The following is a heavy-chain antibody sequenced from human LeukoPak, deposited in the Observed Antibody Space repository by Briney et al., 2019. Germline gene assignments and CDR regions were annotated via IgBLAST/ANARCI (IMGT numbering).Heavy chain of an antibody. CDR3: AKDGGTHFDH. D-gene: IGHD1-26*01. V-gene: IGHV3-23*01. Sequence: GGSLRLSCAASGFTFSSYAMSWVRQAPGKGLEWVSAISDSGSSTYYADSVKGRFTISRDNSKNTLHLQMNSLRAEDTAVYYCAKDGGTHFDHWGQGTLVTVSS. CDR1: GFTFSSYA. CDR2: ISDSGSST. J-gene: IGHJ4*02.